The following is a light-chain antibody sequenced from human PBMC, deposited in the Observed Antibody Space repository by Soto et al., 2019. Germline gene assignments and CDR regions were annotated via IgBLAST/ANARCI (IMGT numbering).Light chain of an antibody. V-gene: IGLV2-14*01. Sequence: QSALTQRASVSGSPGQSITISCTGTSSDVGGYNYVSWYQQHPGKAPKLMIYEVTNRPSGVSNRFSGSKSGNTASLTISGLQAEDEADYYCSSYTSSSNVDVIFGGGTKLTVL. CDR1: SSDVGGYNY. CDR3: SSYTSSSNVDVI. J-gene: IGLJ2*01. CDR2: EVT.